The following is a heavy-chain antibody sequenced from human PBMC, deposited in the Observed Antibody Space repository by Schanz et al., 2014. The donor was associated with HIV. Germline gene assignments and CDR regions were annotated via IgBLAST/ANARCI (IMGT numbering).Heavy chain of an antibody. J-gene: IGHJ4*02. Sequence: QVQLVESGGGLVKPGGSLRLSCAASGFTLSDDYMSWVRQAPGKGPEWVSSIGRSGGMIYYADSVKGRFTVSRDNAQNSLFLQINSLRAEDTAVYYCARETIQLCPDYWGQGTLVTVSS. CDR3: ARETIQLCPDY. V-gene: IGHV3-11*01. D-gene: IGHD5-18*01. CDR2: IGRSGGMI. CDR1: GFTLSDDY.